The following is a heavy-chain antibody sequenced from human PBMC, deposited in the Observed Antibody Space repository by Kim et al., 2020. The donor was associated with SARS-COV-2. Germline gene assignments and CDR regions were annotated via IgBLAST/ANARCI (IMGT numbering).Heavy chain of an antibody. CDR2: IWYDGSNK. CDR3: AKEGYDYYYGMDV. CDR1: GFTFSSYG. J-gene: IGHJ6*02. V-gene: IGHV3-33*06. Sequence: GGSLRLSCAASGFTFSSYGMHWVRQAPGKGLEWVAVIWYDGSNKYYADSVKGRFTISRDNSKNTLYLQMNSLRAEDTAVYYCAKEGYDYYYGMDVWGQGTTVTVSS.